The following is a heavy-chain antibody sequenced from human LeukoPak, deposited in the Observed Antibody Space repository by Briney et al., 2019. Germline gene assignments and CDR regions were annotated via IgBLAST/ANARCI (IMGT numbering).Heavy chain of an antibody. CDR3: ARGGSVYGGISFTDY. D-gene: IGHD4-23*01. CDR1: GYTFTSYY. V-gene: IGHV1-46*01. Sequence: GASVKVSCKASGYTFTSYYTHWVRQAPGQGLEWMGIINPSGGSTSYAQKFQGRVTMTRDTSTSTVYMELSSLRSEDTAVYYCARGGSVYGGISFTDYWGQGTLVTVSS. CDR2: INPSGGST. J-gene: IGHJ4*02.